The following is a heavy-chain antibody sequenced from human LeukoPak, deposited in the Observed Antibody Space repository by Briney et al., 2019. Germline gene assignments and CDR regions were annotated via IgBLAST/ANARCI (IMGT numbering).Heavy chain of an antibody. Sequence: PGGSLRLSCAASGFTFSSYGMHWVRQAPGKGLEWVAFIRYDGSNKYYADSVKGRFTISRDNSKNTLYLQMNSLRAEDTALYYCVQGLGHCTGGTCYSTAFDIWGQGTMVTVST. V-gene: IGHV3-30*02. D-gene: IGHD2-15*01. CDR3: VQGLGHCTGGTCYSTAFDI. J-gene: IGHJ3*02. CDR1: GFTFSSYG. CDR2: IRYDGSNK.